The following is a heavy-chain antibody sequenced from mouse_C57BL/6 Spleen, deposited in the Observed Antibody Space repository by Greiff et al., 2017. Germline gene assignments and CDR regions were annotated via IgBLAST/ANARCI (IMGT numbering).Heavy chain of an antibody. D-gene: IGHD2-3*01. CDR1: GYTFTSYW. Sequence: QVQLQQPGAELVKPGASVKLSCKASGYTFTSYWMHWVKQRPGQGLEWIGMIHPNSGSTNYNEKFKSKATLTVDKSSSTAYMQLSSLTSEDSAVYYCARGDGLYYAMDYWGQGTSDTVSS. CDR3: ARGDGLYYAMDY. V-gene: IGHV1-64*01. J-gene: IGHJ4*01. CDR2: IHPNSGST.